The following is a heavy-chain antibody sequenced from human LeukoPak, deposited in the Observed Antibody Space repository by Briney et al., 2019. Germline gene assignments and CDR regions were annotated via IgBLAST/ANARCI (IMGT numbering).Heavy chain of an antibody. CDR2: INPNSGGT. Sequence: ASVKVSCKASGYTFTGYYMHWVRQAPGQGLEWMGWINPNSGGTNYAQKFQGRVTMTRDTSISTAYMELSRLRSGDTAVYYCARVSTVTHLTDDYYGMDVWGQGTTVTVSS. CDR3: ARVSTVTHLTDDYYGMDV. D-gene: IGHD4-17*01. CDR1: GYTFTGYY. J-gene: IGHJ6*02. V-gene: IGHV1-2*02.